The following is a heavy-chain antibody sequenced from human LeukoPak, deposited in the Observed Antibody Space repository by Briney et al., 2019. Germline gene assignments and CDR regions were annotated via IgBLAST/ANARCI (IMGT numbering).Heavy chain of an antibody. CDR3: VRVGGSPLGALDI. Sequence: SETLSLTCAVYGGSFSGYDWSWIRQPPGKGLEWIGYISYTGSTNYNPSLKSRVTMSGDTPKNQFSLKLSSVTAADTAVYYCVRVGGSPLGALDIWGQGTMVTVSS. CDR2: ISYTGST. V-gene: IGHV4-59*01. J-gene: IGHJ3*02. CDR1: GGSFSGYD.